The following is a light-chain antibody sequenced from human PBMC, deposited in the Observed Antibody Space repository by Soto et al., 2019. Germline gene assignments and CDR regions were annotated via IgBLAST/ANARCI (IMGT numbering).Light chain of an antibody. CDR3: AAWDDSLNGVV. V-gene: IGLV1-44*01. CDR1: SSNIGSNT. CDR2: SNN. Sequence: QSVLNQPPSASGTPGQRVTISCSGSSSNIGSNTVNWYQQLPGTAPKLLIYSNNQRPSGVPDRFSGSKSGTSASLAISGLQSEDEADYYWAAWDDSLNGVVFGGGTKLTVL. J-gene: IGLJ2*01.